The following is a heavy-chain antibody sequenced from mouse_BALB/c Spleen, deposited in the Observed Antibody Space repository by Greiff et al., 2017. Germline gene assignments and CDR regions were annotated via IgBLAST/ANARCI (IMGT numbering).Heavy chain of an antibody. D-gene: IGHD2-2*01. V-gene: IGHV1-7*01. CDR3: ARWAYDYGYDGFAY. CDR2: INPSTGYT. CDR1: GYTFTSYW. J-gene: IGHJ3*01. Sequence: QVQLKQSGAELAKPGASVKMSCKASGYTFTSYWMHWVNQRPGQGLEWIGYINPSTGYTEYNQKFKDKATLTADKSSSTAYMQLSSLTSEDSAVYYCARWAYDYGYDGFAYWGQGTLVTVAA.